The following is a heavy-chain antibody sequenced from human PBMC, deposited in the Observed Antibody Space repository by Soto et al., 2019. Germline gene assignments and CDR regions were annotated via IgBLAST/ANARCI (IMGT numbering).Heavy chain of an antibody. CDR3: AKALYQRNNGEVFDY. Sequence: QVQLVESGGGVVQPGRSLRLSCAASGFNFNSHAMHWVRQAPGKRPEWISWISYDGSLEYYADSVKGRFTISRDSSKDTVYLQLDSLTTEDTALYYCAKALYQRNNGEVFDYWGQGTQVTVSS. D-gene: IGHD3-10*01. J-gene: IGHJ4*02. CDR2: ISYDGSLE. V-gene: IGHV3-30*18. CDR1: GFNFNSHA.